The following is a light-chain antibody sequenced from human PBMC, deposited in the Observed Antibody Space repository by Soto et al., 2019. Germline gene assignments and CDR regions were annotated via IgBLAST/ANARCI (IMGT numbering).Light chain of an antibody. Sequence: QSVLAQPASVSRAPGQSIAISCTGTTSDIAGYNYVSWYQQHPGKAPKLLIYEVTSRASGVSHRFSGSQSGNTASLTISGLQVEDEAEYYCNSYTSASFYVFGTGTKVTVL. J-gene: IGLJ1*01. CDR3: NSYTSASFYV. V-gene: IGLV2-14*01. CDR2: EVT. CDR1: TSDIAGYNY.